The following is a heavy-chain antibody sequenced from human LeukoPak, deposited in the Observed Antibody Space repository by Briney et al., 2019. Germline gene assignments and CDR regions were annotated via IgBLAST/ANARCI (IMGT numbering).Heavy chain of an antibody. CDR1: GFTFSSYG. CDR2: ITSSSSYI. J-gene: IGHJ4*02. V-gene: IGHV3-21*01. D-gene: IGHD6-6*01. Sequence: PGGSLRLSCAASGFTFSSYGMNWVRQAPGKGLEWVSSITSSSSYIYYADSVKGRFTISRDNAKNSLYLQMNSLRAEDTAVYYCARSYISSRRTFDYWGQGTLVTVSS. CDR3: ARSYISSRRTFDY.